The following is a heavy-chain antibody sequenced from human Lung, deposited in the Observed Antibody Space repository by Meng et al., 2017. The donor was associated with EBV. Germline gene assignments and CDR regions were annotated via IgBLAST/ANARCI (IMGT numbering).Heavy chain of an antibody. V-gene: IGHV1-18*01. J-gene: IGHJ4*02. CDR1: PYAFGTYG. D-gene: IGHD3-10*01. CDR2: FVNYRDT. Sequence: QFFLLQSGPEVKKPGASVRVSCKASPYAFGTYGISWVRQAPGLGLEWMGWFVNYRDTYPAPKFQDRVTMTTDTHTNTVIMELRSLTSDDTAVYYCVKGTPGRSYCDYWGQGTLVTVSS. CDR3: VKGTPGRSYCDY.